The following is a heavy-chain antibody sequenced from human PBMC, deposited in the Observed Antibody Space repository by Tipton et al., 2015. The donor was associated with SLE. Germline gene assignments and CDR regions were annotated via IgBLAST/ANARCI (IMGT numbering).Heavy chain of an antibody. Sequence: TLSLTCAVSAYSISTGYHWGWFRLPPGKGVEWVASIHHSGNTYYNPSLKSRVTISVDTSKNQFSLELNSVTAADTALYFCARRVFRRIGMGQGVPRMYFDIWGQGGLVTVSS. CDR1: AYSISTGYH. V-gene: IGHV4-38-2*01. J-gene: IGHJ4*02. CDR2: IHHSGNT. D-gene: IGHD3-10*01. CDR3: ARRVFRRIGMGQGVPRMYFDI.